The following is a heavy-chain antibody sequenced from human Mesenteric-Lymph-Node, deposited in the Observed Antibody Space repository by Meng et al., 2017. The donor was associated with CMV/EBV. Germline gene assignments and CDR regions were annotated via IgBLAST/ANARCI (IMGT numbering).Heavy chain of an antibody. CDR1: GFIFSAYT. CDR2: MKEDGSEI. V-gene: IGHV3-7*01. J-gene: IGHJ4*02. CDR3: AKRGSSRFES. D-gene: IGHD6-19*01. Sequence: GGSLRLSCAASGFIFSAYTMSWVRQAPGKGLEWVARMKEDGSEIYYVDSVKGRFTISRDNAKKSLYLQMNSLRAEDTAVYYCAKRGSSRFESWGQGTLVTVSS.